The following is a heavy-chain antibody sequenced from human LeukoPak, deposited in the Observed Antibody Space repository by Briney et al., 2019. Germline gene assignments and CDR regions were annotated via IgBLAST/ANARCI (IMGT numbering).Heavy chain of an antibody. CDR1: GFNFTDDG. V-gene: IGHV3-21*01. CDR3: ATPSDPH. J-gene: IGHJ4*02. Sequence: GKSLRLSCAASGFNFTDDGMHWVRQAPGKGLEWVSSISSSSSYIYYADSVKGRFTISRDNAKNSLYLQMNSLRAEDTAVYYCATPSDPHWGQGTLVTVSS. CDR2: ISSSSSYI. D-gene: IGHD2-2*01.